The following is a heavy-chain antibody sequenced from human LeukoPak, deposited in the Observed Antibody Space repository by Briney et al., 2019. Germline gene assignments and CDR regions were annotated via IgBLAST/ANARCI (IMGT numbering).Heavy chain of an antibody. V-gene: IGHV4-34*01. CDR3: ARDGSSSWKYFFDY. CDR2: INHNGST. D-gene: IGHD6-13*01. J-gene: IGHJ4*02. Sequence: PSETLSLTCAVYGGSFSGYYWSWIRQPPGKGLEWIGEINHNGSTNYSPSLKSRVTISVDTSKNQFSLKLSSVTAADTAVYYCARDGSSSWKYFFDYWGQGTLVTVSS. CDR1: GGSFSGYY.